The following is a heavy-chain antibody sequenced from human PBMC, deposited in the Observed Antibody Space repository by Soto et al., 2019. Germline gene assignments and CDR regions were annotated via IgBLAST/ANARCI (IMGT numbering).Heavy chain of an antibody. CDR2: IYYSGRT. J-gene: IGHJ4*02. CDR3: ARHKLYYGSGTYSEY. D-gene: IGHD3-10*01. V-gene: IGHV4-39*01. Sequence: SETLSLTCTVSGGSISSSSYNWGWIRQPPGKGLEWIGSIYYSGRTYYNPSLKSRVTISVDTSKKQFSLKLTSVTAADTAMYYCARHKLYYGSGTYSEYWGPGTLVTVSS. CDR1: GGSISSSSYN.